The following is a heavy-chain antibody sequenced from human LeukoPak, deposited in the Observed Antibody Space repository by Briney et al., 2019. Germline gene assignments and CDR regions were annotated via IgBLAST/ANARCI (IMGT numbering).Heavy chain of an antibody. CDR2: INSDGRSI. V-gene: IGHV3-74*03. CDR1: GYTFSTYW. D-gene: IGHD3-10*01. J-gene: IGHJ4*02. CDR3: ARERETFGDY. Sequence: PGGSLRLSCAASGYTFSTYWMHWVRQAPGKGLVWVSRINSDGRSITYADYVKGRFTISRDNAKNSLFLQMDSLTDEDTAVYYCARERETFGDYWGQGTLVTVSS.